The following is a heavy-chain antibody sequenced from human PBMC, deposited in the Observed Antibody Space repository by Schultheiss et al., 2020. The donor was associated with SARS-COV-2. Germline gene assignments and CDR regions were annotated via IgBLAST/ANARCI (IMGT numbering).Heavy chain of an antibody. CDR2: INHSGST. J-gene: IGHJ3*02. D-gene: IGHD1-26*01. Sequence: SQTLSLTCAVYGGSFSGYYWSWIRQPPGKGLEWIGEINHSGSTNYNPSLKSRVTVSVDTSKNQFSLKLSSVTAADTAVYYCARQDTTDAFDIWGQGTMVTVSS. V-gene: IGHV4-34*09. CDR1: GGSFSGYY. CDR3: ARQDTTDAFDI.